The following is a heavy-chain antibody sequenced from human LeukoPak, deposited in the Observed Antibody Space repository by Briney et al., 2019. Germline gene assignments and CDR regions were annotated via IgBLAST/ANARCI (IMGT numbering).Heavy chain of an antibody. D-gene: IGHD2-2*01. Sequence: ASVKFSCKASGYTFTSYNINWVRQAPGQGLEWMAWMHPNNGDTGYAQEFQDRVTVTSNTSISTAYMELRSLTSEDTAVYYCARELIVLEPAARRYNHYRDVWVIGTTVSVSS. J-gene: IGHJ6*03. CDR2: MHPNNGDT. CDR3: ARELIVLEPAARRYNHYRDV. V-gene: IGHV1-8*03. CDR1: GYTFTSYN.